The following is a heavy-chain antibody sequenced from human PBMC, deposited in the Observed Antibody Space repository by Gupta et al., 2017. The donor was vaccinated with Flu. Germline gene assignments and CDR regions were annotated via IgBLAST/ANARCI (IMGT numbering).Heavy chain of an antibody. V-gene: IGHV4-30-4*01. CDR2: VHYSGTT. CDR3: ARDLGDGYTLAY. CDR1: GASLTSGHYF. J-gene: IGHJ4*02. D-gene: IGHD5-24*01. Sequence: QVQLQESGPGLVRPSETLSLTCPVSGASLTSGHYFWNWIRQSPKKGLEWLGKVHYSGTTDYNPSLKSRLAMSLDMSRNQVSLKLTSVTVADMAVYYCARDLGDGYTLAYWGQGTLVTVSS.